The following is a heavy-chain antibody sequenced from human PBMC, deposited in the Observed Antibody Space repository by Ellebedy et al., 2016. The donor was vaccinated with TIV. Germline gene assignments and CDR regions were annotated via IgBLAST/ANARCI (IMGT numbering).Heavy chain of an antibody. J-gene: IGHJ6*02. Sequence: SETLSLTCTVSGGSISSYYWSWIRQPPGKGLEWIGYMYYSGSTNYNPSLKSRVTISVDTSKNQVSLKVSSVTAADTAVYYCAREGGVAANRVDYHYGIDVWGQGTTVTVSS. D-gene: IGHD2-15*01. CDR2: MYYSGST. CDR1: GGSISSYY. V-gene: IGHV4-59*01. CDR3: AREGGVAANRVDYHYGIDV.